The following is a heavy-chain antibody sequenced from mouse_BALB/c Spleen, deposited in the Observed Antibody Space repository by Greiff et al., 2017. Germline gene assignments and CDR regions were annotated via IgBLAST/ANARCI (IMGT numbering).Heavy chain of an antibody. V-gene: IGHV1-7*01. CDR1: GYTFTSYW. Sequence: QVQLQQSGADLAKPGASVKLSCKASGYTFTSYWMHWVQQRPGQGLEWIGYINPSTGYTEYNQKFKDKATLTADKSSSTAYMRLSSLTSEDSAVYYCARSPPFAYWGQGTLVTVSA. CDR3: ARSPPFAY. CDR2: INPSTGYT. J-gene: IGHJ3*01.